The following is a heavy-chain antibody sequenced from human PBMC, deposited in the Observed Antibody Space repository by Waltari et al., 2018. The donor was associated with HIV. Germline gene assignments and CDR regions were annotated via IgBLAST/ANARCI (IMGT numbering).Heavy chain of an antibody. CDR1: GFSFKSHA. Sequence: EIQLLESGGGSLQPGESLRLSCVGSGFSFKSHAMSWVRQAPGKGREWVGAISGSSSVTFYAEAVRGRFTISRDNSKDTLFLQLNSLGPEDTATYFCATSWGYCGSGRCYYPFEYWGQGTLVTVSS. J-gene: IGHJ4*02. CDR3: ATSWGYCGSGRCYYPFEY. CDR2: ISGSSSVT. D-gene: IGHD2-2*01. V-gene: IGHV3-23*01.